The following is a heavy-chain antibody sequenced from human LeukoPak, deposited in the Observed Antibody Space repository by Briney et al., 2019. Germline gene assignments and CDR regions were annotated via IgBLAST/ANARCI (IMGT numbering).Heavy chain of an antibody. CDR2: ISSSSSYI. Sequence: GGSLRLSCAASGFTFSSYSMNWVRQAPGKGLEWVSSISSSSSYIYYADSVKGRFTISRDNAKNSLYLQMNSLKAEDTAVYYCARDCGGSPLADAFDIWGQGTMVTVSS. CDR1: GFTFSSYS. D-gene: IGHD2-21*01. J-gene: IGHJ3*02. V-gene: IGHV3-21*01. CDR3: ARDCGGSPLADAFDI.